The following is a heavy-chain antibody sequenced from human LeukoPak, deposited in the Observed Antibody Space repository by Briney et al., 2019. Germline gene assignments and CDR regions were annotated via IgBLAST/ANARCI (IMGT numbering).Heavy chain of an antibody. Sequence: PSETLSLTCTVSGGSISSYYWTWIRQPPGKGLEWIGYIYYSGSTNYNPSLKSRVTISVDTSKNQFSLKLSSVTAADTVVYYCARDRGGNEGGYFDYWGQGTLVTVSS. V-gene: IGHV4-59*01. CDR2: IYYSGST. CDR3: ARDRGGNEGGYFDY. J-gene: IGHJ4*02. D-gene: IGHD4-23*01. CDR1: GGSISSYY.